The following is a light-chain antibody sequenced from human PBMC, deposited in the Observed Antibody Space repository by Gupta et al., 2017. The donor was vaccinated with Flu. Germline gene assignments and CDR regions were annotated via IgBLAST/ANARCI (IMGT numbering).Light chain of an antibody. V-gene: IGKV3-15*01. Sequence: ERATLSCRASQSVSSNLAWYQQKPGHAPRRLIYGASTMATGIPARFSGSGSGTDFTLTISSLQSEDFAVYYCQQYNNWPGLTFGGGTKVEIK. CDR3: QQYNNWPGLT. CDR2: GAS. J-gene: IGKJ4*01. CDR1: QSVSSN.